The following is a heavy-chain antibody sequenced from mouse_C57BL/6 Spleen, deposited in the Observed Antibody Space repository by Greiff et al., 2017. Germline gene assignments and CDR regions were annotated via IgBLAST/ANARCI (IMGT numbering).Heavy chain of an antibody. J-gene: IGHJ3*01. D-gene: IGHD2-2*01. CDR3: ARSGYEAWFAY. CDR2: IYPGDGDT. V-gene: IGHV1-80*01. Sequence: QVQLQQSGAELVKPGASVKISCKASGYAFSSYWMNWVKQRPGKGLEWIGQIYPGDGDTNYNGKFKGKATMTADKSSSTAYMQLSSLTSEDSAVYFCARSGYEAWFAYWGQGTLVTVSA. CDR1: GYAFSSYW.